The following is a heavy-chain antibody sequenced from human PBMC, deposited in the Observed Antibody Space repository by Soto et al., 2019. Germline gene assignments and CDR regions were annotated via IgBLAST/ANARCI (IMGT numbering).Heavy chain of an antibody. J-gene: IGHJ4*02. CDR1: GGSISSGGYY. D-gene: IGHD1-26*01. V-gene: IGHV4-31*03. CDR3: ARWVGATSFGY. CDR2: IYYSGST. Sequence: QVQLQESGPGLVKPSQTLSLTCTVSGGSISSGGYYWSWIRQHPGKGLEWIGYIYYSGSTDYNPSLKSRVTISGDTSNNQFSLKLSSVTSAYTAVYYCARWVGATSFGYWGQGTLVTFAS.